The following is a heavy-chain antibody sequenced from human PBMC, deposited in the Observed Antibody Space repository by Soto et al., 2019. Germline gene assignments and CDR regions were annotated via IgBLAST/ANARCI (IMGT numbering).Heavy chain of an antibody. J-gene: IGHJ4*02. CDR2: IITILGIA. CDR1: GGTFSSYT. CDR3: AREPNYFDY. Sequence: GASVKVSCKASGGTFSSYTISWVRQAPGQGLEWMGKIITILGIANYAQKLQGRVTMTTDTSTSTADMELRSLRSDDTAVYYCAREPNYFDYWGQGTLVTVSS. V-gene: IGHV1-69*04.